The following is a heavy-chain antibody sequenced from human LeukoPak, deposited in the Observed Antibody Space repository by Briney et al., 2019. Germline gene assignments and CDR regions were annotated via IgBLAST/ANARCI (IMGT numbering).Heavy chain of an antibody. Sequence: GGSLRLSCAASGFTFSSYDMNWVRQAPGKGLEWVSYITSSSSTIYYAGSVKGRFTVSRDNAKNSLYLQMNSLRVEDTAVYYFASPAYCGGDCYGWGQGTLVTVSS. CDR3: ASPAYCGGDCYG. D-gene: IGHD2-21*01. J-gene: IGHJ4*02. CDR1: GFTFSSYD. V-gene: IGHV3-48*01. CDR2: ITSSSSTI.